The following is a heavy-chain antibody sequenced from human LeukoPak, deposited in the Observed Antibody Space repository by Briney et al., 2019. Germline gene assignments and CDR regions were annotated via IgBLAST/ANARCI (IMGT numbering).Heavy chain of an antibody. CDR1: GYTFTGYY. J-gene: IGHJ5*02. V-gene: IGHV1-2*04. D-gene: IGHD1-26*01. CDR2: INPNSGGT. Sequence: ASVKVSCKASGYTFTGYYMHWVRQAPGQGLEWMGWINPNSGGTNYAQKFQGWVTMTRDTSISTAYMELSRLRSDDTAVYYCARLTLGELGDNWFDPWGQGTLVTVSS. CDR3: ARLTLGELGDNWFDP.